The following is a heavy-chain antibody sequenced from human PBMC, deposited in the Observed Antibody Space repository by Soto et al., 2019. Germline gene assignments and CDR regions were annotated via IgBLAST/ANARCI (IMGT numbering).Heavy chain of an antibody. V-gene: IGHV4-4*07. CDR3: ARIEMASIK. CDR2: IFTSGST. J-gene: IGHJ4*02. CDR1: GGSISSYY. D-gene: IGHD5-12*01. Sequence: SETLSLTCTVSGGSISSYYWTWMRQPAGKGLEWIGRIFTSGSTNYNPSLKSRVTMSVDTSTNQFPLDLSSVTAADTAMYYCARIEMASIKWGRGTLVTVSS.